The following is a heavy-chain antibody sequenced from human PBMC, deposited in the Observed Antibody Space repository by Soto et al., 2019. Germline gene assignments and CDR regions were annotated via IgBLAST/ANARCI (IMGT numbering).Heavy chain of an antibody. J-gene: IGHJ4*02. CDR3: LRDYQGI. D-gene: IGHD2-2*01. CDR1: GFTFSSYW. Sequence: EVQLVESGGGLVQPGGSLRLSCAASGFTFSSYWMSWVRQAPGKGLEWVAHIKGDGSDKKYVDSVRGRFTISRDNAENSLYLQMNNLRVEDAAMYYCLRDYQGIWGQGTLVTVSS. V-gene: IGHV3-7*01. CDR2: IKGDGSDK.